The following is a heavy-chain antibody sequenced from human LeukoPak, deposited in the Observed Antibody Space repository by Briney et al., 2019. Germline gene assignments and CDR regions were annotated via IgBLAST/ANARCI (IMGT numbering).Heavy chain of an antibody. Sequence: SSETLSLTCDIQGGSFSGLYWSWIRQPPGKGPEWIGEINQSGSTKFHPSLKSRVSLSVDTSKNQFSLKLTAVTAAGTAMYYCARLGKGGSWGQGTLVTVSS. CDR2: INQSGST. V-gene: IGHV4-34*01. CDR1: GGSFSGLY. CDR3: ARLGKGGS. D-gene: IGHD7-27*01. J-gene: IGHJ5*02.